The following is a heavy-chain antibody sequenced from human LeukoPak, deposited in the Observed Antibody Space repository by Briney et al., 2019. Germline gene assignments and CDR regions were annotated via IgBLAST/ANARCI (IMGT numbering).Heavy chain of an antibody. V-gene: IGHV1-46*01. D-gene: IGHD5-18*01. J-gene: IGHJ5*02. CDR3: ARDPVYSYGYPINWFDP. CDR1: GNTFTGYY. Sequence: ASVKVSCKASGNTFTGYYMHWVRQAPGQGLEWMGIINPSGGSTSYAQKFQGRVTMTRGTSTSTVYMELSSLRSEDTAVYYCARDPVYSYGYPINWFDPWGQGTLVTVSS. CDR2: INPSGGST.